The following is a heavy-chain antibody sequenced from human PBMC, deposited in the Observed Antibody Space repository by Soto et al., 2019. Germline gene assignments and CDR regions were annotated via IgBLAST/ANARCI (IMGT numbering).Heavy chain of an antibody. Sequence: SETLSLTCTVSGVTINSDVYSWTWIRQPPGKGLEWIGYIYYNGRTSYNPSLQSRVTISIDTSNNHFSLKLNSVSAADSAVYYCARDRSNSPDYFDYWGQGTLVTVSS. J-gene: IGHJ4*02. D-gene: IGHD6-6*01. CDR2: IYYNGRT. CDR3: ARDRSNSPDYFDY. CDR1: GVTINSDVYS. V-gene: IGHV4-30-4*01.